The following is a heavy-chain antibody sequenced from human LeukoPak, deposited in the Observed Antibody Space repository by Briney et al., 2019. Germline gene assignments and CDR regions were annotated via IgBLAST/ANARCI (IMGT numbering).Heavy chain of an antibody. CDR3: ARARHYYTSGSYFDY. CDR2: IYSGGST. V-gene: IGHV3-53*01. D-gene: IGHD3-10*01. CDR1: GITVSSNY. J-gene: IGHJ4*02. Sequence: GGSLRVSCAASGITVSSNYMSWVRQAPGKGVERVSVIYSGGSTYYADSVKGRFTISRDNSKNTLYLQMNSLRAEDTAVYYCARARHYYTSGSYFDYWGQGTLVTVSS.